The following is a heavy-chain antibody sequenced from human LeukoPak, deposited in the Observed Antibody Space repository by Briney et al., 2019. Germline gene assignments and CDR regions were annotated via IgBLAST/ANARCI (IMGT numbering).Heavy chain of an antibody. D-gene: IGHD2-2*01. CDR2: INHSGST. CDR3: ARGTVVPAARQHNWFDP. J-gene: IGHJ5*02. V-gene: IGHV4-34*01. CDR1: GGSFSGYY. Sequence: SETLSLTCAVYGGSFSGYYWSWIRQPPGKGQEWIGEINHSGSTNYNPSLKSRVTISVDTSKNQFSLKLSSVTAADTAVYYCARGTVVPAARQHNWFDPWGQGTLVTVSS.